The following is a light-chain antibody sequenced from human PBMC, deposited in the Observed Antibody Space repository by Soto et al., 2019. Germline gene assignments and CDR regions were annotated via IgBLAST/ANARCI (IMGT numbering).Light chain of an antibody. CDR3: QQYNYYSAWT. Sequence: DIQMTQSPSTLSASVGDTVTITCRASQSINNWLAWYQQKPGKAPTLLIYEASILQKGVPSRFSSTESGTEFTLTISSLRPDDFATYYCQQYNYYSAWTFGQGTKVEIK. CDR1: QSINNW. J-gene: IGKJ1*01. V-gene: IGKV1-5*03. CDR2: EAS.